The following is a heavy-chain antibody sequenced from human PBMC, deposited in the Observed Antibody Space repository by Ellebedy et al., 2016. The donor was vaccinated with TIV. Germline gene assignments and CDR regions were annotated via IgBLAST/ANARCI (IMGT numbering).Heavy chain of an antibody. CDR3: VKAWGD. J-gene: IGHJ4*02. D-gene: IGHD3-16*01. CDR2: IVSNGDST. Sequence: PGGSLRLSCAASGFTFSTYAMSWVRQAPGKGLEYISAIVSNGDSTYYANSVKGRFIISRDNSKNTLYLQMSSLRLEDTAVYYCVKAWGDWGQGTLVTVSS. V-gene: IGHV3-64D*06. CDR1: GFTFSTYA.